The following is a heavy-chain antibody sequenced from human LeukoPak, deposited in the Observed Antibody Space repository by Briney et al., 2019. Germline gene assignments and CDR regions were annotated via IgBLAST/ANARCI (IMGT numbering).Heavy chain of an antibody. CDR3: ASGTYRGNWNFDY. D-gene: IGHD1-26*01. CDR1: GYTFTAYS. Sequence: ASVKVSCKTSGYTFTAYSMHWVRQAPGQGLEWMGWINPNTGGIKYAQKFQGRVAITRDTSISTAYMEMSGLTSDDTAVYYCASGTYRGNWNFDYWGQGTLVTVSS. J-gene: IGHJ4*02. CDR2: INPNTGGI. V-gene: IGHV1-2*02.